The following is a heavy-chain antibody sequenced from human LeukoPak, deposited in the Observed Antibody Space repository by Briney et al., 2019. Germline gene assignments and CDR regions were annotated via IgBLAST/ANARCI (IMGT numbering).Heavy chain of an antibody. CDR2: INPNSGNT. CDR3: AKGGLWNDGFDWFDP. D-gene: IGHD1-1*01. V-gene: IGHV1-8*01. Sequence: GASVKVSCKASGYTFTSYDINWVRQATGHGLEWMGWINPNSGNTGYAQKFQGRVTMTRNTSISTAYMELSSLRSEDTAVYYCAKGGLWNDGFDWFDPWGQGTLVTVSS. J-gene: IGHJ5*02. CDR1: GYTFTSYD.